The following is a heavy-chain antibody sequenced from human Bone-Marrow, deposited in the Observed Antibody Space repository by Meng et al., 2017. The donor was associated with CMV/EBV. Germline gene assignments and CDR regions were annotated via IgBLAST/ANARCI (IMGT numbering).Heavy chain of an antibody. CDR2: INHSGST. D-gene: IGHD1-26*01. CDR1: GGSFSGYY. J-gene: IGHJ6*02. V-gene: IGHV4-34*01. CDR3: AGSGSLSFPGYYYYYGMDV. Sequence: SETLSLTCAVYGGSFSGYYWSRIRQPPGKGLEWIGEINHSGSTNYNPSLKSRVTISVDTSKNQFSLKLSSVTAVDTAVYYCAGSGSLSFPGYYYYYGMDVWGQGTTVTVSS.